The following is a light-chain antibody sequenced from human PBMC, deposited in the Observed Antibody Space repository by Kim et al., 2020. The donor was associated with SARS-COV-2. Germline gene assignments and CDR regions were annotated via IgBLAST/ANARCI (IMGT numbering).Light chain of an antibody. J-gene: IGKJ1*01. CDR2: GAS. V-gene: IGKV3-20*01. CDR3: HQFGTSPQT. Sequence: PGERATLSCRASQSVSSSYLAWYQQKPGQAPRLLIYGASSRAPGIPDRFSGSGSGADFTLTISRLEPEDFAVYYCHQFGTSPQTFGQGTKVDIK. CDR1: QSVSSSY.